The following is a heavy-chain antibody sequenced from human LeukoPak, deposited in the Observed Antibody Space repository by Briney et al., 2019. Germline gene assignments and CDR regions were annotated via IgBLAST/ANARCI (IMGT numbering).Heavy chain of an antibody. D-gene: IGHD1-26*01. CDR1: GGSISSYY. V-gene: IGHV4-59*01. CDR2: VYYSGST. J-gene: IGHJ3*02. CDR3: ARYIVSYPHDAFDI. Sequence: PSETLSLTCTVSGGSISSYYWSWIRQPPGKGLEWIGYVYYSGSTSYNPSLKSRVTISVDTSKKQFSLKLSSVTAADTAFYYCARYIVSYPHDAFDIWGQGTMVTVSS.